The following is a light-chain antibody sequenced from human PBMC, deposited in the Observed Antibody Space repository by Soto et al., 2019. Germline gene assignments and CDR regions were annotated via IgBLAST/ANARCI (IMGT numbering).Light chain of an antibody. V-gene: IGKV1-33*01. CDR3: HQYDHLPQT. J-gene: IGKJ3*01. CDR2: DAS. CDR1: YDISSS. Sequence: DIPLTQSPSFLSASVEDRVTISCRASYDISSSLAWYQQEPGKPPKLLIYDASNLQTGVPSRFSGSGSGTDFTCTISSLQPEDIATYYCHQYDHLPQTFGPGTKVDIK.